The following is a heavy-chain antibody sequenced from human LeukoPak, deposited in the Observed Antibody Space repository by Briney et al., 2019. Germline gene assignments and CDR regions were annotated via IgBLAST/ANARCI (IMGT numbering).Heavy chain of an antibody. J-gene: IGHJ6*02. V-gene: IGHV3-21*01. Sequence: GGSLRLSCAASGFTFSSYSMDWVRQAPGKGLEWVSSISSSSSYIYCADSVKGRFTISRDNAKNSLYLQMNSLRAEDTAVYYCARDLPGRLLGYYYYGMDVWGQGTTVTVSS. CDR2: ISSSSSYI. CDR3: ARDLPGRLLGYYYYGMDV. D-gene: IGHD3-10*01. CDR1: GFTFSSYS.